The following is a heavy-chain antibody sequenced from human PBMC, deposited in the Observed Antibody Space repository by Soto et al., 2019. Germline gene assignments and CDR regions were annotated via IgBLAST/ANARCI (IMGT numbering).Heavy chain of an antibody. CDR3: ARGYDYIWGSYRSGYFDY. D-gene: IGHD3-16*02. CDR1: GYTFTSYG. J-gene: IGHJ4*02. CDR2: ISAYNGNT. V-gene: IGHV1-18*01. Sequence: QVQLVQSGAEVKKPGASVKVSCKASGYTFTSYGISWVRQAPGQGLEWMGWISAYNGNTNYAQKLQGRGTMTTDTSTSTAYMELRSLRSDDTAVYYCARGYDYIWGSYRSGYFDYWGQGTLVTVSS.